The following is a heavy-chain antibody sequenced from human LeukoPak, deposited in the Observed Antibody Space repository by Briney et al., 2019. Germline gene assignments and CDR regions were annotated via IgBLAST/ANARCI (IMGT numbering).Heavy chain of an antibody. J-gene: IGHJ4*02. CDR2: MYNSGPP. CDR3: AALPYTTAWREY. V-gene: IGHV4-59*13. CDR1: GDSIESYF. Sequence: SETLSLTCSLSGDSIESYFWTWIRRPRGKGPEWIGYMYNSGPPNYNPSLKSRVTISGDTTKNVFSLNLQSVTAADSAIYYCAALPYTTAWREYWGQGALVTVSS. D-gene: IGHD3-16*01.